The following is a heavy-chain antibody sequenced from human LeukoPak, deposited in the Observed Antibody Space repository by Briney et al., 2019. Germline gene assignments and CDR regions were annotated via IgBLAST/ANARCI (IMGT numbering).Heavy chain of an antibody. CDR3: ARGYYGGNPDY. CDR1: GGTFSSYA. V-gene: IGHV1-69*04. D-gene: IGHD4-23*01. Sequence: ASVKVSCKASGGTFSSYAISWVRQAPGQGLEWMGRIIPILGIANYAQKFQGRVTITADKSTSTAYMELSSLRSEDTAVYYCARGYYGGNPDYWGQGTLVTVSS. CDR2: IIPILGIA. J-gene: IGHJ4*02.